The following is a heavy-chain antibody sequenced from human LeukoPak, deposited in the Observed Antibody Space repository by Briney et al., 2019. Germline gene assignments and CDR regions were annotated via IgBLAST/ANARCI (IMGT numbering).Heavy chain of an antibody. J-gene: IGHJ4*02. V-gene: IGHV3-53*01. Sequence: GGSLTLSCAASGFTVSSNYMSWVRQAPARGLEWVSIIYSGGSTFYADSVKGRFTISRDNSKHTLYLQMNSLRAEDTAVYYCARLAVAGPLYYFDYWGQGTLVTVSS. CDR3: ARLAVAGPLYYFDY. D-gene: IGHD6-19*01. CDR1: GFTVSSNY. CDR2: IYSGGST.